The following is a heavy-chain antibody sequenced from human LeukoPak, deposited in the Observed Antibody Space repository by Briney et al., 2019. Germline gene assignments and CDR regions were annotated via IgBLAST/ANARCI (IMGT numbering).Heavy chain of an antibody. CDR2: IYSGGST. V-gene: IGHV3-53*01. CDR1: EFTVSSNY. CDR3: ARVVGRRAGYDSSGYSDY. J-gene: IGHJ4*02. Sequence: PGGSLRLSCAASEFTVSSNYMSWVRQAPGKGLEWVSVIYSGGSTYYADSVKGRFTISRDNSKNTLYLQMHSPRAGDTAVYYCARVVGRRAGYDSSGYSDYWGQGTLVTVSS. D-gene: IGHD3-22*01.